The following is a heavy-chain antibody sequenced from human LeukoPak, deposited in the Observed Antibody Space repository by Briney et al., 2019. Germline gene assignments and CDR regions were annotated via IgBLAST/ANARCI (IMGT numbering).Heavy chain of an antibody. V-gene: IGHV3-66*01. J-gene: IGHJ4*02. D-gene: IGHD4-23*01. CDR3: ARVVIRPHYFDY. CDR2: IYSGGIT. Sequence: GGSLRLSCAISGFTVSSNYMSWVRQAPGKGLEWVSVIYSGGITDYAYSVKGRFTISRDNSKNTLHLQMNNLRAEDTAVYYCARVVIRPHYFDYWGQGTLVTVSS. CDR1: GFTVSSNY.